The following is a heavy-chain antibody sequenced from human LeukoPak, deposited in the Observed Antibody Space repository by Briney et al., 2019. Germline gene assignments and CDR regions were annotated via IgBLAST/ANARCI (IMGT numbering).Heavy chain of an antibody. CDR1: GFTFSDCY. CDR2: ISSSGSTI. Sequence: GGSLRLSCAASGFTFSDCYMSWIRQAPGKGLEWVSYISSSGSTIYYADSVKGRFTISRDNAKNPLYLQMNSLRAEDTAVYYCAREETYYDILTGYHRPLYFDYWGQGTLVTVSS. V-gene: IGHV3-11*01. CDR3: AREETYYDILTGYHRPLYFDY. D-gene: IGHD3-9*01. J-gene: IGHJ4*02.